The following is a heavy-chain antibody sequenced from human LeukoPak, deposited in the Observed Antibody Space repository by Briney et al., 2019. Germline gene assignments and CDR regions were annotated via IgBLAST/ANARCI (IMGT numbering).Heavy chain of an antibody. Sequence: PSETLSLTCAVYGGSFSGYYWSWIRQPPGKGLEWIGEINHSGSTNYNPSLKSRVTISVDTSKNQFSLKLSSVTAADTAVYYCARTGYSSGWYLARTAHRPDYWGQGTLVTVSS. J-gene: IGHJ4*02. CDR3: ARTGYSSGWYLARTAHRPDY. CDR1: GGSFSGYY. V-gene: IGHV4-34*01. CDR2: INHSGST. D-gene: IGHD6-19*01.